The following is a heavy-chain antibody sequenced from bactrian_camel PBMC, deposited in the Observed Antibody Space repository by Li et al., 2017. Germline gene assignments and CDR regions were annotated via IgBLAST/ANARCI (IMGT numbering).Heavy chain of an antibody. CDR3: AADLVITEPLSQDEYRN. CDR2: IYTGGDR. J-gene: IGHJ4*01. CDR1: GYTYSILC. V-gene: IGHV3S53*01. D-gene: IGHD7*01. Sequence: VQLVESGGGSVQAGGSLRLSCAASGYTYSILCMGWFRQAPGKEREGVAAIYTGGDRLYADSVKGRFTISLNRAQTMVYLQMSSLEPEDTAVYYCAADLVITEPLSQDEYRNWGQGTQVTVS.